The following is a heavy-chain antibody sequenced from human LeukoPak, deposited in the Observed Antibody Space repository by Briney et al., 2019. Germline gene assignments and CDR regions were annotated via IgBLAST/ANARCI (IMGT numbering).Heavy chain of an antibody. CDR3: ARVDLYGAVDAFDI. Sequence: SETLSLTCTVSGGSLSSYYWSWVRQPAGKGLEWIGRIYTSGSTNYNPPLKSRVTMSVDTSKNQFSLKLSSVTAADTAVYYCARVDLYGAVDAFDIWGQGTMVTVSS. V-gene: IGHV4-4*07. CDR1: GGSLSSYY. J-gene: IGHJ3*02. CDR2: IYTSGST. D-gene: IGHD4-17*01.